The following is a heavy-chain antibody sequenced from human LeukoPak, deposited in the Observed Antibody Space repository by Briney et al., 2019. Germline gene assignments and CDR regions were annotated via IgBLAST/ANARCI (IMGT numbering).Heavy chain of an antibody. CDR3: ARRVGIAARPGRYYFDY. CDR1: GYTFTSYG. Sequence: GASVKVSCKASGYTFTSYGISWVRQAPGQGLERMGGIIPIFGTANYAQKFQGRVTITADESTSTAYMELSSLRSEDTAVYYCARRVGIAARPGRYYFDYWGQGTLVTVSS. J-gene: IGHJ4*02. V-gene: IGHV1-69*13. D-gene: IGHD6-6*01. CDR2: IIPIFGTA.